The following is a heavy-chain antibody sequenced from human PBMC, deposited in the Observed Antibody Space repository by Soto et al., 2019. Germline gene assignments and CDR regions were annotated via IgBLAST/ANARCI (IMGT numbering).Heavy chain of an antibody. Sequence: QVQLVESGGGVVQPGRSLRLSCAASGFTFSSYGMHWVRQAPGKGLEWVAVISYDGSNKYYADSVKGRFTISRDNSKNTLYLQMNSLRAEDTAVYYCATVGGLQQWLSMGDYYYGMDVWGQGTTVTVSS. CDR1: GFTFSSYG. V-gene: IGHV3-30*03. CDR2: ISYDGSNK. CDR3: ATVGGLQQWLSMGDYYYGMDV. D-gene: IGHD6-19*01. J-gene: IGHJ6*02.